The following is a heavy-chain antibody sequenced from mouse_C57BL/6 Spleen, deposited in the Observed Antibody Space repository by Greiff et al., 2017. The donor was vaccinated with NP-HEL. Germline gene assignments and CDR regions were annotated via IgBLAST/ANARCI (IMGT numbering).Heavy chain of an antibody. CDR1: GYTFTSYD. CDR3: APNHNYYDYDAPFAY. D-gene: IGHD2-4*01. Sequence: QVQLQQSGPELVKPGASVKLSCKASGYTFTSYDINWVKQRPGQGLEWIGWIYPRDGSTKYNEKFKGKATLTVDTSSSTAYMELHSLTSEDSAVYFCAPNHNYYDYDAPFAYWGQGTLVTVSA. CDR2: IYPRDGST. J-gene: IGHJ3*01. V-gene: IGHV1-85*01.